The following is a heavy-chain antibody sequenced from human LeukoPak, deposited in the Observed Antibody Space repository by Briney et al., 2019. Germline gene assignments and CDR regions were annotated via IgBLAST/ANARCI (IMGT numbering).Heavy chain of an antibody. CDR3: AKSPPGVVTAT. J-gene: IGHJ5*02. CDR2: ISYDGSNK. D-gene: IGHD2-21*02. Sequence: PGGSLRLSCAASGFTFSSYGMHWVRQAPGKGLEWVAVISYDGSNKYYADSVKGRFTISRDNSKNTLYLQMNSLRAEDTAVYYCAKSPPGVVTATWGQGTLVTVSS. CDR1: GFTFSSYG. V-gene: IGHV3-30*18.